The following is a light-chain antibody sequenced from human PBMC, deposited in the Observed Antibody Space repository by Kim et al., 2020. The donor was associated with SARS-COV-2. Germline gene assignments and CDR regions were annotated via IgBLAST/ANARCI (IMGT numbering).Light chain of an antibody. J-gene: IGKJ1*01. Sequence: SPGKRATLSCRASQTIEMNCLAGYQKKPGQAPRLLIYGTITRATGIPDRFRGRGSGTDFTLTISRLGPEDFAVYYCQKNETSSWTFGQGTKVDIK. CDR2: GTI. CDR1: QTIEMNC. CDR3: QKNETSSWT. V-gene: IGKV3-20*01.